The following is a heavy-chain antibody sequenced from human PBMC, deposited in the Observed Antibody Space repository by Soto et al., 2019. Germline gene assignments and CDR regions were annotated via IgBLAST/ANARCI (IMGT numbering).Heavy chain of an antibody. CDR1: GGTFSSYA. V-gene: IGHV1-69*06. CDR3: ASDYRGFGGGY. CDR2: IIPIFGTA. J-gene: IGHJ4*02. Sequence: QVQLVQSGAEVKKPGSSVKVSCKASGGTFSSYAISWVRQAPGQGLEWMGGIIPIFGTANYAQKFQGRVTIAGDRSTSTAYMELSSVSSEDTAVYYCASDYRGFGGGYWGQGTLVTVSS. D-gene: IGHD3-10*01.